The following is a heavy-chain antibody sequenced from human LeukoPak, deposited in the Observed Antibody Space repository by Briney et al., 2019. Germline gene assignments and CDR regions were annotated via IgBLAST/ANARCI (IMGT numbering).Heavy chain of an antibody. CDR2: IYYSGST. V-gene: IGHV4-39*01. D-gene: IGHD3-22*01. CDR1: GGSFSSYY. J-gene: IGHJ3*02. Sequence: PSETLSLTCAVYGGSFSSYYWGWIRQPPGKGLEWIGSIYYSGSTYYNPSLKSRVTISVDTSKNQFSLKLSSVTAADTAVYYCARQRRGDDSSGDDAFDIWGQGTMVTVSS. CDR3: ARQRRGDDSSGDDAFDI.